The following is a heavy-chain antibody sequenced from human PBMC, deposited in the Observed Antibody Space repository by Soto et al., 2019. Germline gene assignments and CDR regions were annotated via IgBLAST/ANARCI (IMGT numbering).Heavy chain of an antibody. V-gene: IGHV1-18*01. J-gene: IGHJ3*01. D-gene: IGHD3-10*01. CDR1: GYTFSNYG. Sequence: QVPLVQSGAEVKNPGASVKVSCKASGYTFSNYGISWVRQAPGQGLEWMGWISPHNGNTKYTQKFQGRVTMTTDTSTSTAYMELRSLRSDDTAVFYCARVFGSGSYIAFATWGQGTMVTVSS. CDR3: ARVFGSGSYIAFAT. CDR2: ISPHNGNT.